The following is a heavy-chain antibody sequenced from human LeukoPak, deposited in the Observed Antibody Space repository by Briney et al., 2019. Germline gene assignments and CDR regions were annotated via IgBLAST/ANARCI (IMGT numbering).Heavy chain of an antibody. CDR2: INEDGSEK. Sequence: GGSLRLSCAASGFTFSGFWMTWVRQAPGKVLEWVANINEDGSEKYYVDSVKGRCTISRDNAKKSLSLQMNSLRAEDMGVYYCARGRGIGAWGQGTTVTVSS. V-gene: IGHV3-7*01. CDR1: GFTFSGFW. CDR3: ARGRGIGA. J-gene: IGHJ6*02.